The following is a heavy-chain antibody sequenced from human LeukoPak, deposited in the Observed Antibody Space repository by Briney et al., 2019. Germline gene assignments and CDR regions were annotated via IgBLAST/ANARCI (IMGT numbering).Heavy chain of an antibody. CDR3: AREHRYCSSTSCPRYAYYYYYTDV. CDR1: GYTFTSYG. V-gene: IGHV1-18*01. Sequence: ASLKVSCKASGYTFTSYGISWVRQAPGQGLEWMGWISAYNGNTNYAQKLHGRVTMTTDTSTSTAYMELRSLRSDDTAVYYCAREHRYCSSTSCPRYAYYYYYTDVWRKGTTVTVSS. J-gene: IGHJ6*03. CDR2: ISAYNGNT. D-gene: IGHD2-2*01.